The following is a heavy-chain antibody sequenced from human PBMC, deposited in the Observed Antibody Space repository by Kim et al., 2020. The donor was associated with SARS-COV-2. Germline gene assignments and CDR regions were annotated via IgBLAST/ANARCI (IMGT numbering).Heavy chain of an antibody. J-gene: IGHJ4*02. Sequence: GGSLRLSCAASGFTFSSYAMSWVRQAPGKGLEWVSAISGSGGSTYYADSVKGRFTISRDNSKNTLYLQMNSLRAEDTAVYYCAKDFSRGIAAAGLDCWGQGTLVTVSS. CDR2: ISGSGGST. CDR1: GFTFSSYA. V-gene: IGHV3-23*01. CDR3: AKDFSRGIAAAGLDC. D-gene: IGHD6-13*01.